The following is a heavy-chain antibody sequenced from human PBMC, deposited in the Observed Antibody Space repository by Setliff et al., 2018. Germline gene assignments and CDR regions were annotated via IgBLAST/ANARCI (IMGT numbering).Heavy chain of an antibody. CDR3: ARDPHFDS. V-gene: IGHV3-7*01. CDR2: IKQDGSEK. CDR1: GFTFSNSW. Sequence: LRLSCAASGFTFSNSWMNWVRRAPGKGLEWVAIIKQDGSEKYYVDSVKGRFSISRDSAKNSLYLQMNSLRAEDTAVYYCARDPHFDSWGQGTLVTVSS. J-gene: IGHJ4*02.